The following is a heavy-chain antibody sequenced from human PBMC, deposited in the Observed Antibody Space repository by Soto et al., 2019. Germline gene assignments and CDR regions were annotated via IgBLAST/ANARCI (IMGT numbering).Heavy chain of an antibody. V-gene: IGHV3-23*01. Sequence: PVGSLRLSCAYSVFTPTTTPLSCVRQPPGKWLEWVTTISGTASRTYYVDSVKGRFFISRDNSKNTVTLQMNNLTLDDTAVYYCATYFRYFENWGQGTRVSVSS. CDR2: ISGTASRT. D-gene: IGHD3-9*01. J-gene: IGHJ4*02. CDR1: VFTPTTTP. CDR3: ATYFRYFEN.